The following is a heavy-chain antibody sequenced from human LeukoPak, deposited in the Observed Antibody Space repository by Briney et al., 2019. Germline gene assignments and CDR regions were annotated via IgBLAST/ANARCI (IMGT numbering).Heavy chain of an antibody. CDR2: IYTSEST. CDR1: GGSISNYY. D-gene: IGHD5-18*01. J-gene: IGHJ6*03. Sequence: SETLSLTCTVSGGSISNYYWSWIRQPAGKGLEWIGRIYTSESTNYNPSLKSRVTISVDTSKNQFSLKLSSVTAADTAVYYCARGRDSYGPNYYYYYMDVWGKGTTVTVSS. CDR3: ARGRDSYGPNYYYYYMDV. V-gene: IGHV4-4*07.